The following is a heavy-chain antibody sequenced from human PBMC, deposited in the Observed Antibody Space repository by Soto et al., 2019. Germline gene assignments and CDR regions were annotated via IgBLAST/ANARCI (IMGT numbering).Heavy chain of an antibody. CDR2: INAGNGNT. Sequence: ASVKVSCKASGYTFTSYAMHWVRQAPGQRLEWMGWINAGNGNTNYAQKFQGRVTITADESTSTAYMELSSLRSEDTAVYYCARDAERSFNYYGSGPMAGNYYYYGMDVWGQGTTVTVSS. V-gene: IGHV1-3*01. CDR1: GYTFTSYA. J-gene: IGHJ6*02. CDR3: ARDAERSFNYYGSGPMAGNYYYYGMDV. D-gene: IGHD3-10*01.